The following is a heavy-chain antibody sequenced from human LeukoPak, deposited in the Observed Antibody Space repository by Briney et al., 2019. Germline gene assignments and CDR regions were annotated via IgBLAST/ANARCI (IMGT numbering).Heavy chain of an antibody. CDR3: ARDKNYYDSSGRRKVTDY. Sequence: GGSLRLSCTASGFTFSSYEMNWVRQAPGKGLEWVSYISSSGNTIYYADSVKGRFTISRDNAKNSLYLQMNSLRAEDTAIYYCARDKNYYDSSGRRKVTDYWGQGTLVTVSS. V-gene: IGHV3-48*03. CDR2: ISSSGNTI. CDR1: GFTFSSYE. D-gene: IGHD3-22*01. J-gene: IGHJ4*02.